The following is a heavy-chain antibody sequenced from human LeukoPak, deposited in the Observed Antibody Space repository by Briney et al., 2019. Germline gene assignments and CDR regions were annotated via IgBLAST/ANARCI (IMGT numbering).Heavy chain of an antibody. CDR2: ISAYNGNT. CDR1: GYTFTSYG. D-gene: IGHD3-3*01. CDR3: ARTRYDFWSGLRFDP. J-gene: IGHJ5*02. V-gene: IGHV1-18*01. Sequence: ASVKVSCKASGYTFTSYGISWVRQAPGQGLEWMGWISAYNGNTNYAQKLQGRVTMTTDTSTSTAYMELRSLRSDDTAVYYCARTRYDFWSGLRFDPWGQGTLVTVSS.